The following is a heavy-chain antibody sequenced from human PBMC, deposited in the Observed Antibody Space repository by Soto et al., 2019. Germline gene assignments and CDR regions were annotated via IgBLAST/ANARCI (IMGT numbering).Heavy chain of an antibody. CDR1: GFTFSSYG. J-gene: IGHJ4*02. D-gene: IGHD6-19*01. Sequence: SLRLSCAASGFTFSSYGMHWVRQAPGKGLEWVAVISYDGSNKYYADSVKGRFTISRDNSKNTLYLQMNSLRAEDTAVYYCAKDSYYSSGGNLGYFDYWGQGTLVTVSS. CDR3: AKDSYYSSGGNLGYFDY. CDR2: ISYDGSNK. V-gene: IGHV3-30*18.